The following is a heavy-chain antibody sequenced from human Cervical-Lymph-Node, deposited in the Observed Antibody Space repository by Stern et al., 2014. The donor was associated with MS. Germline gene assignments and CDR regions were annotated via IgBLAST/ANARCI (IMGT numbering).Heavy chain of an antibody. D-gene: IGHD3-3*01. CDR3: AHLDRITLFGVVYFFDY. CDR1: GFSLSTSGVG. Sequence: QVTLKESGPTLVKPTQTLTLNCSFSGFSLSTSGVGVGWIRQPPGKALEWLALIYWDDEKRYTPSLKTRLTITKDTSKNQVVLTLSNLDPVDTATYYCAHLDRITLFGVVYFFDYWGQGTLVTVSS. CDR2: IYWDDEK. J-gene: IGHJ4*02. V-gene: IGHV2-5*02.